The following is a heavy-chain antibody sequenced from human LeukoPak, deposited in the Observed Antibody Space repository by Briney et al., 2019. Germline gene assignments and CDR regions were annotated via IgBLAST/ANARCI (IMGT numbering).Heavy chain of an antibody. D-gene: IGHD4-17*01. V-gene: IGHV3-53*01. CDR2: IHTSGDT. CDR1: GLTGSHNY. Sequence: GGSLRLSCAASGLTGSHNYVSWVRQAPGKGLEWVSAIHTSGDTCYADSVKGRFTISRDTSKNTLYLQINSLGVEDTAVYYCIVFGDSNHWGQGTLVTVSS. CDR3: IVFGDSNH. J-gene: IGHJ5*02.